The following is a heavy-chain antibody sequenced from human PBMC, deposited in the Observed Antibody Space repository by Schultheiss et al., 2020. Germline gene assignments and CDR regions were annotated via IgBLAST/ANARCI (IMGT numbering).Heavy chain of an antibody. D-gene: IGHD5/OR15-5a*01. J-gene: IGHJ4*02. Sequence: GGSLRLSCAASRFTFRNYAMHWVRQAPGKGLAWVAVISDDGRNKDYIESVKGRFSTSRDNSKNTVYLHVNSLRAEDTAVYYCARAPHLPLIDYWGQGTLVTVAS. CDR3: ARAPHLPLIDY. CDR1: RFTFRNYA. V-gene: IGHV3-30*03. CDR2: ISDDGRNK.